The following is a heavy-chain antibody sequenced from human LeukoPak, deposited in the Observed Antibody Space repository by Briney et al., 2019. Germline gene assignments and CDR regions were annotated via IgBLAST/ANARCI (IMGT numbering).Heavy chain of an antibody. CDR2: IIHDGRKT. CDR1: GFTFGSYA. Sequence: PGGSLRLSCVASGFTFGSYAMHWVRQAPGKGLEWVADIIHDGRKTNYADSMKGRFTNSRDNTKNTIYLQMNSLRAEDTALYYCARGILGAWGVDYWGQGTLVTVSS. J-gene: IGHJ4*02. CDR3: ARGILGAWGVDY. D-gene: IGHD3-16*01. V-gene: IGHV3-30*04.